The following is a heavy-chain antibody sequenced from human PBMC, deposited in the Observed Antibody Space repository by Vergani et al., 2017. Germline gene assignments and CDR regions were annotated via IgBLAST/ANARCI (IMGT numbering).Heavy chain of an antibody. CDR3: AKAPAFYDWDWFDP. D-gene: IGHD5/OR15-5a*01. Sequence: QVQLQESGPGLVKPSQTLSLTCTVSGGSISSGSYYWSWIRQPAGKGLEWIGRIYTSGSTNYNPSLKSRVTISVDTSKNQFSLKLSSVTAADTAVYYCAKAPAFYDWDWFDPWGQGTLVTVSS. V-gene: IGHV4-61*02. CDR1: GGSISSGSYY. CDR2: IYTSGST. J-gene: IGHJ5*02.